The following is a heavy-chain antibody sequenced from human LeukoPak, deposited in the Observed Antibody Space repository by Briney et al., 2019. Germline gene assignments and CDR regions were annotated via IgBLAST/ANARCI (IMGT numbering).Heavy chain of an antibody. CDR1: GYSFTSYW. Sequence: GESLKISCKGSGYSFTSYWIGWVRQMPGKGLEWMGIIYPGDSDTRYSPSFQGQVTISADKSISTAYLQWSSLKAPDTAMYYCARSPDWGSYRSANAFDIWAQGTMVTVSS. CDR3: ARSPDWGSYRSANAFDI. D-gene: IGHD3-16*02. V-gene: IGHV5-51*01. CDR2: IYPGDSDT. J-gene: IGHJ3*02.